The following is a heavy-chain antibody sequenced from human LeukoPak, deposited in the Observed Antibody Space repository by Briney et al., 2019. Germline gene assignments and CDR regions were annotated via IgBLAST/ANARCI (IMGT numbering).Heavy chain of an antibody. D-gene: IGHD3-10*01. J-gene: IGHJ4*02. V-gene: IGHV3-43*01. CDR3: AKGYYYGSGTYSSVFDY. CDR2: INWDGIST. Sequence: PGGSLRLSCAASGFTFDDYTMHWVRQAPGKTLEWVSLINWDGISTYYADSVKGRFSISRDNNNNSLYLQMNSLRTEDTALYYCAKGYYYGSGTYSSVFDYWGQGTLVTVSS. CDR1: GFTFDDYT.